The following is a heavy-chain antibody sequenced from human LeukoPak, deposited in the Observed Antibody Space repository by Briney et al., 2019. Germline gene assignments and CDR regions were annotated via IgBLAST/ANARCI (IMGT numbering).Heavy chain of an antibody. Sequence: SETLSLTCAVSGGSISSSNWWSWVRQPPGKGLEWIGEIYHSGSTNYNPSLKSRVTISVDKSKNQFSLKLSSVTAADTAVYYCASLLHGSGSYWLSYYYGMDVWGQGTTVTVSS. CDR1: GGSISSSNW. J-gene: IGHJ6*02. V-gene: IGHV4-4*02. D-gene: IGHD3-10*01. CDR3: ASLLHGSGSYWLSYYYGMDV. CDR2: IYHSGST.